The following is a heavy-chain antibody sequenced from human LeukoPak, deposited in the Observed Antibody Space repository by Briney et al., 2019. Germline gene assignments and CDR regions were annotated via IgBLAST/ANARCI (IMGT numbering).Heavy chain of an antibody. CDR3: ARAKRGYSYGYYHYFDY. D-gene: IGHD5-18*01. CDR2: ISYDGSNK. V-gene: IGHV3-30*03. Sequence: GGSLRLSCAASGFTFSSYGMHWVRQAPGKGLEWVAVISYDGSNKYYADSVKGRFTISRDNYKNSLYLEMNSLRAEDTAVYYCARAKRGYSYGYYHYFDYWGQGTLVTVSS. J-gene: IGHJ4*02. CDR1: GFTFSSYG.